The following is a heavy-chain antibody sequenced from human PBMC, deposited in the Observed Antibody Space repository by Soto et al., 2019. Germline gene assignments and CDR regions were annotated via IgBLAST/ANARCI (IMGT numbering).Heavy chain of an antibody. V-gene: IGHV4-39*02. CDR2: IYYSGST. CDR1: IASISSSSFC. D-gene: IGHD3-10*01. J-gene: IGHJ6*02. Sequence: SDPLSLTGTVSIASISSSSFCWGCIRQPPGKGLAWIGSIYYSGSTYYNPSLKSRVTISVDTSKNQFSLKLSSVTAADTAVYYCAREVTDYYYYGMDVWGQGTTVT. CDR3: AREVTDYYYYGMDV.